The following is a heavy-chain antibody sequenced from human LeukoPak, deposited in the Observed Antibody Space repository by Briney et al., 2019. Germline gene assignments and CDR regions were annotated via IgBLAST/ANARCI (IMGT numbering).Heavy chain of an antibody. D-gene: IGHD4-17*01. CDR1: GYTFTGYY. CDR2: INPNSGGT. V-gene: IGHV1-2*02. CDR3: ASTLYGDSTFFVGDYYYYMDV. J-gene: IGHJ6*03. Sequence: ASVKVSCKASGYTFTGYYMHWVRQAPGQGLEWMGWINPNSGGTNYAQKFQGRVTMTRDTSISTAYMELSRLRSDDTAVYYCASTLYGDSTFFVGDYYYYMDVWGKGTTVTVSS.